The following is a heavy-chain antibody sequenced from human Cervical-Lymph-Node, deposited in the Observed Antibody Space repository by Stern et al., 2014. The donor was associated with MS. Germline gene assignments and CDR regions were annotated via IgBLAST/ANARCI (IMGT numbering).Heavy chain of an antibody. CDR3: ARGSSGWFGAEYSHH. J-gene: IGHJ1*01. D-gene: IGHD6-19*01. CDR1: GFTFGGHS. Sequence: VQLVESGGGLVKPGGSLRLSCADSGFTFGGHSMNWVRQAPGKGLEWVSSISSSSGYIYSADSVQGRFTISRDNAKTSLYLQMYPLRAEDTAVYYCARGSSGWFGAEYSHHWGQGTLVTVSS. CDR2: ISSSSGYI. V-gene: IGHV3-21*01.